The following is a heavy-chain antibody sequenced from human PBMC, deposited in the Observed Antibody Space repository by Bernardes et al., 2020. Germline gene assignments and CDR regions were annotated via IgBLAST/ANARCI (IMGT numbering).Heavy chain of an antibody. D-gene: IGHD3-16*01. CDR1: GDSIRSSS. J-gene: IGHJ4*01. CDR3: ARSLYSGLNYFDY. V-gene: IGHV4-59*07. CDR2: VEKKGTT. Sequence: TLSPTCSVSGDSIRSSSWTWIRQPPGPGLAWIGYVEKKGTTQYSPSLRGRVSMSMDTSRNQFFLTLSSVTAADTAVYYCARSLYSGLNYFDYWGHGTLVIVSS.